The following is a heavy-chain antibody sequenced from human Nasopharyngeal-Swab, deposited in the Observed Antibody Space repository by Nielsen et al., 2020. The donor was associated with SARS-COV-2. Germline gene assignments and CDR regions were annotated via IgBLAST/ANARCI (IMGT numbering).Heavy chain of an antibody. J-gene: IGHJ4*02. D-gene: IGHD6-19*01. CDR2: IIPILGIA. V-gene: IGHV1-69*10. CDR3: ARDLGLSVYSSGILGY. Sequence: SVKVSCKASGGTFSSYAISWVRQAPGQGLEWMGGIIPILGIANYAQKFQGRVTITADTSTSTAYMELSSLRSEDTAVYYCARDLGLSVYSSGILGYWGQGTLVTVSS. CDR1: GGTFSSYA.